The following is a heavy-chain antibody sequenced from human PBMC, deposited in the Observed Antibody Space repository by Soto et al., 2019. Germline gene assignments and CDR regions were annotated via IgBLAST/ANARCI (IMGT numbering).Heavy chain of an antibody. D-gene: IGHD2-2*02. J-gene: IGHJ6*03. CDR3: AKGVALGYCTSTSCHNYYMDV. CDR1: GFTFDDYA. Sequence: EVQLVESGGGLVQPGRSLRLSCSASGFTFDDYAMHWVRQAPGKGLEWVSGISWNSGSIAYADSVKGRFTISRDNAKNSLYLQMNSLRAEDTALYYCAKGVALGYCTSTSCHNYYMDVWSKGTTVTVSS. CDR2: ISWNSGSI. V-gene: IGHV3-9*01.